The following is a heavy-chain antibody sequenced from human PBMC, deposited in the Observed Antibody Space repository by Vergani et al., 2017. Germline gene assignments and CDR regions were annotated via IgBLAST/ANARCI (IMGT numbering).Heavy chain of an antibody. V-gene: IGHV1-69*04. J-gene: IGHJ6*02. D-gene: IGHD6-13*01. CDR3: ARRLAAADYYYYYGMDV. CDR2: IIPILGIA. Sequence: QVQLVQSGAEVKKPGSSVKVSCKASGGTFSSYAISWVRQAPGQGLEWMGRIIPILGIANYAQKFKGRVTITADKSTSTAYRELSSLRSEDTAVYYCARRLAAADYYYYYGMDVWGQGTTVTVSS. CDR1: GGTFSSYA.